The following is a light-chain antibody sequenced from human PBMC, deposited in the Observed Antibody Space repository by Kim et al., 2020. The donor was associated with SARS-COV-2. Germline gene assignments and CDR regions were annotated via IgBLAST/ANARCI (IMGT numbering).Light chain of an antibody. CDR1: QSVSNSY. J-gene: IGKJ2*01. CDR3: QQYGDSPYT. V-gene: IGKV3-20*01. Sequence: SPGERATLSCRASQSVSNSYVAWYKQRPGQAPRLLIYGASNRATGIPDRFSGGGSGTDFTRTISRLEPEDFAVYHCQQYGDSPYTFGQGTKVDIK. CDR2: GAS.